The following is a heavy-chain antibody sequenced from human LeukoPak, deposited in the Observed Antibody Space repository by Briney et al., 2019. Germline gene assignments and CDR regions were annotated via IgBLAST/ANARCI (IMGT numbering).Heavy chain of an antibody. D-gene: IGHD6-19*01. CDR3: AKSGAVAGSNWFDP. V-gene: IGHV3-30*18. CDR2: ISYDGSNN. J-gene: IGHJ5*02. CDR1: GFTFSSYG. Sequence: GRSLRLSCAASGFTFSSYGMHWVRQAPGKGLEWVAVISYDGSNNYYADSVKGRFTISRDNSKNTLYLQMNSLRAEDTAVYYCAKSGAVAGSNWFDPWGQGTLVTVSS.